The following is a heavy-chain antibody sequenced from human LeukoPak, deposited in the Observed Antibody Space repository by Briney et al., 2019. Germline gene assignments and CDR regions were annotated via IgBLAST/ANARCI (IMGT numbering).Heavy chain of an antibody. V-gene: IGHV3-11*04. D-gene: IGHD6-25*01. CDR1: GFTFSDNY. Sequence: KAGGSLRLSCAASGFTFSDNYMSWIRQAPGKGLEWVSQISSSGSTISYADSVKGRFTISRDNAKNSVYLQMNRLRAEDTAVYYCARTAPTDAFDIWGQGTMVTVSS. CDR2: ISSSGSTI. CDR3: ARTAPTDAFDI. J-gene: IGHJ3*02.